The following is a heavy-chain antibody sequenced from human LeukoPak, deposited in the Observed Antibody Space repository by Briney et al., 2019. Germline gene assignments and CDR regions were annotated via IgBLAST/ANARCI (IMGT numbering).Heavy chain of an antibody. D-gene: IGHD1-26*01. CDR2: LSSDGSNP. Sequence: GGSLRLSCAASGFTFTSYWMHWVRQGPGKGLEWVSRLSSDGSNPAYADSVKGRFTISRDNAKSTLFLQMNSLRAEDTAVYYCVRAGSSRPFDYWGQGTLVTVSS. CDR1: GFTFTSYW. CDR3: VRAGSSRPFDY. V-gene: IGHV3-74*01. J-gene: IGHJ4*02.